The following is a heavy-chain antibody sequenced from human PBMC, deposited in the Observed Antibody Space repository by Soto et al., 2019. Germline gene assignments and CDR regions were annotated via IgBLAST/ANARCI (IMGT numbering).Heavy chain of an antibody. CDR2: ISSSGSII. CDR1: VFTFSYYY. V-gene: IGHV3-11*01. Sequence: GGSLRLSCAASVFTFSYYYMMWIRQAPGKGLEWVSYISSSGSIIYYADSVKGRLTISRDNAKNSLYLQMNSLRAEDTAVYYCARDLGYYESSGYFDFWGQGTLVTVSS. CDR3: ARDLGYYESSGYFDF. D-gene: IGHD3-22*01. J-gene: IGHJ4*02.